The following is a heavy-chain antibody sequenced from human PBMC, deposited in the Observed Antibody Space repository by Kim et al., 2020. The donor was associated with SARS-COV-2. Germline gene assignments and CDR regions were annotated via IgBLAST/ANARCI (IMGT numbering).Heavy chain of an antibody. CDR1: GGSFSGYY. CDR3: ARVRRIPSGKGHSMDV. Sequence: SETLSLTCAVYGGSFSGYYWSWIRQPPGKGLEWIGEINHSGSTNYNPSLKSRVTISVDTSKNQFSLKLSSVTAADTAVYYCARVRRIPSGKGHSMDVWG. V-gene: IGHV4-34*01. D-gene: IGHD6-25*01. CDR2: INHSGST. J-gene: IGHJ6*03.